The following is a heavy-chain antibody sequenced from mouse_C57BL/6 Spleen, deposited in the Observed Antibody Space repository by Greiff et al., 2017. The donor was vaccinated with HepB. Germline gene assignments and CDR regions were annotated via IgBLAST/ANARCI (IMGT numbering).Heavy chain of an antibody. CDR3: ARRDSSDFTGYFDY. D-gene: IGHD3-2*02. V-gene: IGHV1-47*01. CDR2: FHTYNDAT. J-gene: IGHJ2*01. CDR1: GYTFTTYP. Sequence: VQLQQSGAELVKPGASVKMSCKASGYTFTTYPIEWLKQNHGKSLEWIGNFHTYNDATKYNEKFKGKATLTVEKSSNTVYLELSRLTSDDSAVYYCARRDSSDFTGYFDYWGQGTTLTVSS.